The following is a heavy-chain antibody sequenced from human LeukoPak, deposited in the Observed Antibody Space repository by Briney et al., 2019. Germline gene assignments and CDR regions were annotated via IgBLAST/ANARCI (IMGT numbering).Heavy chain of an antibody. Sequence: SETLSLTCTVSGGSISNYYWNWIRQPPGKGLEWIGYIYNTGSTNYNPSLKSRVTISVDTSKNQFSLKLSSVTAADTAVYYCATGLVVAATWGQGTLVTVSS. CDR3: ATGLVVAAT. D-gene: IGHD2-15*01. V-gene: IGHV4-59*12. J-gene: IGHJ4*02. CDR1: GGSISNYY. CDR2: IYNTGST.